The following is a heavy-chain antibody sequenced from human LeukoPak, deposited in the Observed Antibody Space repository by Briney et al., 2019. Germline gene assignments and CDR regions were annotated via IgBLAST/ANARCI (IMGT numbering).Heavy chain of an antibody. V-gene: IGHV1-2*02. CDR2: INPNSGDT. CDR1: GYTFTGCY. J-gene: IGHJ4*02. D-gene: IGHD3-22*01. Sequence: GASVKVSCKASGYTFTGCYMHWVRQAPGQGLEWMGWINPNSGDTNYAQKFQGRVTMTSDTSISTAYMELSRLRSDDTAVYYCARRNYYDSSGYYDLDNWGQGTLVTVSS. CDR3: ARRNYYDSSGYYDLDN.